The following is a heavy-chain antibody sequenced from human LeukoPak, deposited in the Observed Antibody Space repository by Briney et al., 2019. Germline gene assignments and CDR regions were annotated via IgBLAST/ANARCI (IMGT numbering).Heavy chain of an antibody. V-gene: IGHV3-53*01. CDR1: GFTVSSNY. CDR2: IYSGGST. CDR3: ARVPAGISDQYNWFAP. J-gene: IGHJ5*02. Sequence: GGSLRLSCAASGFTVSSNYMSWVRQAPGKGLEWVSVIYSGGSTYYADSVKGRFTISRDNSKNTLYLQMNSLRAEDTAVYYCARVPAGISDQYNWFAPGGQGTLVTVSS. D-gene: IGHD2-2*02.